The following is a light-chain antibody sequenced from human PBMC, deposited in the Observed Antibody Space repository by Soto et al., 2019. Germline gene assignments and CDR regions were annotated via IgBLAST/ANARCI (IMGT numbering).Light chain of an antibody. CDR2: SDN. V-gene: IGLV1-47*02. CDR3: AAWDDSLSVL. J-gene: IGLJ2*01. Sequence: QSVLTQPPSASGTPGQRVTISCSGSSSNIGSNYVYWYQQLPGTAPKLLIYSDNQRPSGVPDRFSGSKSGTSASLAISGLRSEDEADYYCAAWDDSLSVLVGGGTQLTVL. CDR1: SSNIGSNY.